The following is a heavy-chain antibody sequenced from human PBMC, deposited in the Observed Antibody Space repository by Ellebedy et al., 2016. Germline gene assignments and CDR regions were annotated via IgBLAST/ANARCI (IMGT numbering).Heavy chain of an antibody. D-gene: IGHD3-9*01. V-gene: IGHV3-30*03. CDR1: GFTFSDYG. J-gene: IGHJ6*02. CDR3: ASDILTGYPDQDYFGMDV. CDR2: ILYDGTTK. Sequence: GESLKISCAASGFTFSDYGMHWVRQAPGKGLEWVAVILYDGTTKYYVDSVKGRFTISRDNSIDTLFLQMNSLRAEDTAVYYCASDILTGYPDQDYFGMDVWGQGTTVTVSS.